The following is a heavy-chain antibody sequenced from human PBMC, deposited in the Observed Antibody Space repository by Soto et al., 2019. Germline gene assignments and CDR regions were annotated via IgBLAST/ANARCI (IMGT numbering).Heavy chain of an antibody. V-gene: IGHV1-69*13. CDR3: ARRAGYCSSTSCFTPYNWFDP. CDR2: IIPIFGTA. Sequence: SVKVSCKASGGTFSSYAISWVRQAPGQGLEWMGGIIPIFGTANYAQKFQGRVTITADESTSTAYMELSSLRSEDTAVYYCARRAGYCSSTSCFTPYNWFDPWGQGTLVTVSS. J-gene: IGHJ5*02. CDR1: GGTFSSYA. D-gene: IGHD2-2*01.